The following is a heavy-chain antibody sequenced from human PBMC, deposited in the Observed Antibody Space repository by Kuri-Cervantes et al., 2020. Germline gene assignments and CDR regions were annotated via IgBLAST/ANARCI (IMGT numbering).Heavy chain of an antibody. J-gene: IGHJ4*02. CDR3: ARFVIRGKTFDY. Sequence: GSLRLSCAASGFTFSDYYMSWVRQAPGKGLEWIAYIYSSGSTNYNPSLKSRVTISVDTSKNQFSLKLSSVTAADTAVYYCARFVIRGKTFDYWGQGTLVTVSS. CDR1: GFTFSDYY. CDR2: IYSSGST. D-gene: IGHD3-10*01. V-gene: IGHV4-59*01.